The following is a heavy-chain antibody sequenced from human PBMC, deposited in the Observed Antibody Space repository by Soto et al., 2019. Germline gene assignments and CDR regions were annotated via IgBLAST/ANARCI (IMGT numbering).Heavy chain of an antibody. J-gene: IGHJ4*02. V-gene: IGHV4-59*01. CDR2: VYYTGST. CDR3: GRSVAVPGAPIDS. D-gene: IGHD6-19*01. Sequence: AETLSLTCSVSGGSISGSYWSWIRQSPGKGLEWLGDVYYTGSTNYSPSLRSRVSISVDTSKNEFCLRLSSVTAAEMDVYFCGRSVAVPGAPIDSWGQGTQVTASS. CDR1: GGSISGSY.